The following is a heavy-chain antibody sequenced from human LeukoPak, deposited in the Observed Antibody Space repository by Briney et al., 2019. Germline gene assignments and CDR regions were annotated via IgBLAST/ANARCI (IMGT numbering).Heavy chain of an antibody. CDR1: GGSIRSNSYY. CDR2: IYFSGNT. CDR3: ARHAVAASLTGYYWHWFDP. Sequence: SETLSLTCTVSGGSIRSNSYYWGWIRQPPGKGLEWIGSIYFSGNTYYNPSLKSRVTISVDTSKNQFSLKLSSVTAADTAVYYCARHAVAASLTGYYWHWFDPWGQGTLVTVSS. J-gene: IGHJ5*02. D-gene: IGHD3-9*01. V-gene: IGHV4-39*01.